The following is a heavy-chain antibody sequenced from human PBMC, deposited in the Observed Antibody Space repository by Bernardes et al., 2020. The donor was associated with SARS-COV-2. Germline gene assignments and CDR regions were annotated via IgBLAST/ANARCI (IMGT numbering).Heavy chain of an antibody. Sequence: GSLRLPCAASGFTFSSYAMRWVRQAPGKGLEWVSAISGSGGSTYYADSVKGRFTISRDNSKNTLYLQMNSLRAEDTAVYYCAKDPSGSIYFDYWGQGTLVTVSS. J-gene: IGHJ4*02. D-gene: IGHD3-10*01. CDR1: GFTFSSYA. CDR3: AKDPSGSIYFDY. V-gene: IGHV3-23*01. CDR2: ISGSGGST.